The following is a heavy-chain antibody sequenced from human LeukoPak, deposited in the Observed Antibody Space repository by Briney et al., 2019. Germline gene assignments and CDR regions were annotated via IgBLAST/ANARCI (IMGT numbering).Heavy chain of an antibody. Sequence: ASVKVSCKASGYTFTSYAMNWVRQAAGQGLEWMGWINTNTGNPTYAQGFTGRFVFSLDTSVSTAYLQISSLKAEDTAVYYCARDPPLLGSYDSDAFDIWGQGTMVTVSS. V-gene: IGHV7-4-1*02. CDR3: ARDPPLLGSYDSDAFDI. CDR2: INTNTGNP. D-gene: IGHD5-12*01. CDR1: GYTFTSYA. J-gene: IGHJ3*02.